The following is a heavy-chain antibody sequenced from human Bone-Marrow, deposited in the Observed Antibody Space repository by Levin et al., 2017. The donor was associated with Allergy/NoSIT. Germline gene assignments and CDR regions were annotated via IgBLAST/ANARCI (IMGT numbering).Heavy chain of an antibody. J-gene: IGHJ3*02. CDR2: VSGSGGNT. D-gene: IGHD3-9*01. CDR1: RFTFSSYA. Sequence: AGGSLRLSCAAARFTFSSYAMSWVRQAPGKGLEWVSVVSGSGGNTYYADSVKGRFTISRDNSKNTLYLQMNSLRAEDTAVYYCAKEFDTSPGRAFDIWGQGTVVTVSS. CDR3: AKEFDTSPGRAFDI. V-gene: IGHV3-23*01.